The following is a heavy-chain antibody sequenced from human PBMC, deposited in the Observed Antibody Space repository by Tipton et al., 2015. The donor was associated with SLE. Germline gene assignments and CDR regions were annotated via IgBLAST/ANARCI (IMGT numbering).Heavy chain of an antibody. J-gene: IGHJ3*02. D-gene: IGHD2-21*02. V-gene: IGHV3-30*18. CDR3: AKRVENGGYCGGDCPPDAFDI. Sequence: SLRLSCAASGFTFSSYSMNWVRQAPGKGLEWVAVISYDGSNKYYADSVKGRFTISRDNSKNTLYLQMNSLRAEDTAVYYCAKRVENGGYCGGDCPPDAFDIWGQGTMVTVSS. CDR2: ISYDGSNK. CDR1: GFTFSSYS.